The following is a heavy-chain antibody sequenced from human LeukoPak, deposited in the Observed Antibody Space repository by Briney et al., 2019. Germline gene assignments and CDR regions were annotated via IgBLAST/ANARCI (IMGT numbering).Heavy chain of an antibody. CDR3: ASPFLGITMAFQH. Sequence: SETLSLTCAVYGGSFSSYYWSWIRQPPGKGLEWIGEINHSGSTNYNPSLKSRVTISVDTSKNQFSLKLSSVTAADTAVYYCASPFLGITMAFQHWGQGTLVTVSS. D-gene: IGHD3-10*01. CDR2: INHSGST. V-gene: IGHV4-34*01. J-gene: IGHJ1*01. CDR1: GGSFSSYY.